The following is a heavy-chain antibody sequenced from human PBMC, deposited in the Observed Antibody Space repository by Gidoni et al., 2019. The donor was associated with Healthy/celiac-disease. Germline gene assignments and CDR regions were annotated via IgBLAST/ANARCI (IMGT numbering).Heavy chain of an antibody. J-gene: IGHJ3*02. V-gene: IGHV3-9*01. D-gene: IGHD4-17*01. CDR3: AKDPFYGDGAFDI. CDR2: ISWNSGSI. Sequence: LREGLEWVSGISWNSGSIGYADSVKGRFTISRDNAKNSLYLQMNSLRAEDTALYYCAKDPFYGDGAFDIWGQGTMVTVSS.